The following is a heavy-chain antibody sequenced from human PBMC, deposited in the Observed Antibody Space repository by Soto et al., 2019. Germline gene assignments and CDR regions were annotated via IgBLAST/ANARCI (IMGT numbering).Heavy chain of an antibody. CDR2: IDSSSNYI. Sequence: EVQLVESGGGLVKPGGSLRLSCAASGFTFSSYSMNWVRQAPGKGTEWVSSIDSSSNYIYYADSMKGRFTISRDNAKNSLDLQMNSLRAEYTAVYYCARDRRVEGATPFDYWGQGTLVTVSS. J-gene: IGHJ4*02. V-gene: IGHV3-21*01. D-gene: IGHD1-26*01. CDR3: ARDRRVEGATPFDY. CDR1: GFTFSSYS.